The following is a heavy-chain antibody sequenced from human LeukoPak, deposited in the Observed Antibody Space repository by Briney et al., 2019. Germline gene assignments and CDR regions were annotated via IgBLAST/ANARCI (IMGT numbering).Heavy chain of an antibody. CDR2: ISGSGGST. J-gene: IGHJ4*02. V-gene: IGHV3-23*01. Sequence: GGSLRLSCAASGFTFSSYAMSWVRQAPGKGVEGVSAISGSGGSTYYADSVKGRFTISRDNSKTTLYLQMNSLRAEDTAVYYCAKVPFSSGYDPYYFDYWGQGTLVTVSS. CDR1: GFTFSSYA. CDR3: AKVPFSSGYDPYYFDY. D-gene: IGHD5-12*01.